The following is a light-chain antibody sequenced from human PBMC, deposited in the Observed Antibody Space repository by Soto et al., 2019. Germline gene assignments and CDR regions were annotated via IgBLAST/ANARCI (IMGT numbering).Light chain of an antibody. CDR1: QGISSA. CDR2: DAS. CDR3: QQFNTY. V-gene: IGKV1-13*02. Sequence: AIQLTQSPSSLSASVGDRVTITCRASQGISSALAWYQQKPGKAPKLLIYDASSLESGVPSRFSGSGSGTDFTLTISSLQPEDFATYYCQQFNTYFGQGTKLEIK. J-gene: IGKJ2*01.